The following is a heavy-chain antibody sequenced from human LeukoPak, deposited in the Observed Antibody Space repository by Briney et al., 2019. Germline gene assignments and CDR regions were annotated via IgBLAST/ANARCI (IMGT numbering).Heavy chain of an antibody. CDR2: IYHSGST. J-gene: IGHJ5*02. CDR3: ARHVRKRGIAVAGTPGWFDP. D-gene: IGHD6-19*01. V-gene: IGHV4-38-2*02. Sequence: PAETLSLTCTVSGYSLSSGYYWGWLRPPPGKGLGCIGSIYHSGSTYYNPSLKSRVTISVDTSKNTFSLKLSSVTAADTAVYYCARHVRKRGIAVAGTPGWFDPWGQGTLVTVSS. CDR1: GYSLSSGYY.